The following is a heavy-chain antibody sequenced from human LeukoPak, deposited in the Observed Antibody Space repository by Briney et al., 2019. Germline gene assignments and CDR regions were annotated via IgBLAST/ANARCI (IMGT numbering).Heavy chain of an antibody. Sequence: SETLSLTCTVSGGSISSSSYYWGRIRQPPGKGLEWIGEINHSGRTNYNPSLKSRVTISVDTSKNQFSLKLSSVTAADTAVYYCARGRDDSSGYYDAFDIWGQGTKVTVSS. D-gene: IGHD3-22*01. J-gene: IGHJ3*02. CDR1: GGSISSSSYY. CDR3: ARGRDDSSGYYDAFDI. V-gene: IGHV4-39*07. CDR2: INHSGRT.